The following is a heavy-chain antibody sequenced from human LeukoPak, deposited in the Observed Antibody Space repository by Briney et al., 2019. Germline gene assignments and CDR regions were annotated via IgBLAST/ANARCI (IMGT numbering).Heavy chain of an antibody. CDR2: INPSGGST. CDR1: GYTFTSYY. Sequence: ASVKVSCKASGYTFTSYYMHWVRQAPGQGLEWMGIINPSGGSTSYAQKFQGRVTMTRDTSTSTVYMELSSLRSEDTAVYYCARGLNYYDSSGYYYFDYWGQGTLVTVSS. D-gene: IGHD3-22*01. CDR3: ARGLNYYDSSGYYYFDY. V-gene: IGHV1-46*01. J-gene: IGHJ4*02.